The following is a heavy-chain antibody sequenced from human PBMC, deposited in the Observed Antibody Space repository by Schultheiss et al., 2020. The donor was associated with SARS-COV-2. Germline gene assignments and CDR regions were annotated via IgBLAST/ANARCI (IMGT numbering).Heavy chain of an antibody. CDR1: GSTFSSYG. CDR2: ISYDGSNK. D-gene: IGHD2-2*02. Sequence: GGSLRLSCAASGSTFSSYGMHWVRQAPGKGLEWVAVISYDGSNKYYADSVKGRFTISRDNSKNTLYLQMNSLRAEDTAVYYCARDYCSSTSCYIFFVRGARIQDYGMDVWGQGTTVTVSS. J-gene: IGHJ6*02. CDR3: ARDYCSSTSCYIFFVRGARIQDYGMDV. V-gene: IGHV3-30*03.